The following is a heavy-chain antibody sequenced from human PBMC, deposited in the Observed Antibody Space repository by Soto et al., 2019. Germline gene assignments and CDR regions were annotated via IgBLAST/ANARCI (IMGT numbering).Heavy chain of an antibody. Sequence: QVQLVQSGAEVKKPGASVKVSCKASGYTFTSYGISWVRQAPGQGLEWKGWISAYNGNTNYAQQLQGRVTMTTDTSTSTAYMELSSLRSDDTAVYYCAGVGTMVTAILWYFDYWGQGTLVTVSS. CDR3: AGVGTMVTAILWYFDY. J-gene: IGHJ4*02. V-gene: IGHV1-18*01. D-gene: IGHD2-21*02. CDR2: ISAYNGNT. CDR1: GYTFTSYG.